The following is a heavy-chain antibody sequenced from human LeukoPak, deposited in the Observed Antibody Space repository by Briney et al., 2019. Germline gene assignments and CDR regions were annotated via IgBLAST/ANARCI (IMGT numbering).Heavy chain of an antibody. CDR2: IKQDGSEK. CDR3: ARYYGDYYYYYGMDV. CDR1: GFTFSSYW. D-gene: IGHD4-17*01. J-gene: IGHJ6*02. V-gene: IGHV3-7*01. Sequence: SGGSLRLSCAASGFTFSSYWTSWVRQAPGKGLEWVANIKQDGSEKYYVDSVKGRFTISRDNAKNSLYLQMNSLRAEDTAVYYCARYYGDYYYYYGMDVWGQGTTVTVSS.